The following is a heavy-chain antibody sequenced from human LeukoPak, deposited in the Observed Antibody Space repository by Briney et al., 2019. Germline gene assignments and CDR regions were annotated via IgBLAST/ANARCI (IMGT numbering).Heavy chain of an antibody. CDR3: ARYITVVRGVIKRNYYYGMDV. CDR2: MNPNSGNT. CDR1: GYTFTSYD. J-gene: IGHJ6*02. Sequence: GASVKVSCKASGYTFTSYDINWVRQATGQGLEWMGWMNPNSGNTGYAQKFQGRVTVTRNTSISTAYMELSSLRSEDTAVYDCARYITVVRGVIKRNYYYGMDVWGQGTTVTVSS. V-gene: IGHV1-8*01. D-gene: IGHD3-10*01.